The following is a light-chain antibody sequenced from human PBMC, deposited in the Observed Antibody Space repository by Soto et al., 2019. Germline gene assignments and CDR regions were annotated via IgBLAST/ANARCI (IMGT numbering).Light chain of an antibody. V-gene: IGKV1-12*01. J-gene: IGKJ4*01. CDR3: QQANSFPLT. CDR1: QSISSY. Sequence: DRRMTHSPSSGSASVGQTVTSTCRASQSISSYLNSYQQKPGKAPKLLIYAASSLQSGVPSRFSGSGSGTDFTLTISSLQPEDFATYYCQQANSFPLTFGGGTKVDIK. CDR2: AAS.